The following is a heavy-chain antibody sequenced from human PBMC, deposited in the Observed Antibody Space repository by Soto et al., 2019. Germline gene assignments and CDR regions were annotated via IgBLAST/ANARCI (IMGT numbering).Heavy chain of an antibody. CDR2: ISYTDVT. V-gene: IGHV4-39*01. J-gene: IGHJ4*02. CDR1: GGSIISGNYS. D-gene: IGHD4-17*01. Sequence: SETLSLTCTVSGGSIISGNYSWGWIRQPPGKGLEWIGSISYTDVTYYNPSLKSRVTISVDTSKNQFSLKLSSVTAADTALYYCARHLTTVITPFDYWGQGALVTVSS. CDR3: ARHLTTVITPFDY.